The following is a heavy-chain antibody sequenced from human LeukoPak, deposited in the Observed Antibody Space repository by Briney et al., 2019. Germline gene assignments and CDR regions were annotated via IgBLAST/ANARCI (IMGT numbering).Heavy chain of an antibody. D-gene: IGHD3/OR15-3a*01. CDR1: GFTLSSSE. CDR2: ISRSGSTI. Sequence: GGSLRLSCAASGFTLSSSEMNWVRQAPGKGLEWVSYISRSGSTIFYADSVKGRFTISRDNAKNSVSLQMNSLRAEDTAVYFCARPTWTNYMDVWGKGTTVTVSS. CDR3: ARPTWTNYMDV. J-gene: IGHJ6*03. V-gene: IGHV3-48*03.